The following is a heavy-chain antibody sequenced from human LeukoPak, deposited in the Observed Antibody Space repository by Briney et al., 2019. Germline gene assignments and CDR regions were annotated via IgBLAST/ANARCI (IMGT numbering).Heavy chain of an antibody. D-gene: IGHD6-19*01. CDR1: GYTFTGYY. Sequence: ASVKVSCKASGYTFTGYYLHWLRQAPRQGLEWMGWTNPNSGATFYAQKFQGRDTMTRDTSVSTIYVEVSRLSSDDTAVYYCARGQWLVHPYSYYGLDVWGQGTTVTVSS. J-gene: IGHJ6*02. CDR3: ARGQWLVHPYSYYGLDV. V-gene: IGHV1-2*02. CDR2: TNPNSGAT.